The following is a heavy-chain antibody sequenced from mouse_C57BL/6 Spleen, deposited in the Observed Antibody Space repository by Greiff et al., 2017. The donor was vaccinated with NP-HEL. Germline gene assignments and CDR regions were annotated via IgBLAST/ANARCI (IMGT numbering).Heavy chain of an antibody. CDR3: ARDYYYGSSLHYFDY. Sequence: QVHVKQSGAELVKPGASVKISCKASGYAFSSYWMNWVKQRPGKGLEWIGQIYPGDGDTNYNGKFKGKATLTADKSSSTAYMQLSSLTSEDSAVYFCARDYYYGSSLHYFDYWGQGTTLTVSS. CDR1: GYAFSSYW. D-gene: IGHD1-1*01. CDR2: IYPGDGDT. V-gene: IGHV1-80*01. J-gene: IGHJ2*01.